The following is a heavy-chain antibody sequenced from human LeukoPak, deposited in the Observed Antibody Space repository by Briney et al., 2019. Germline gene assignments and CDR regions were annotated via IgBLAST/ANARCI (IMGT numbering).Heavy chain of an antibody. D-gene: IGHD3-22*01. CDR3: ARVVVTTFNFDY. CDR1: GGSISSYY. V-gene: IGHV4-59*12. CDR2: IYYSGST. J-gene: IGHJ4*02. Sequence: SETLSLTCTVSGGSISSYYWSWIRQPPGKGLEWIGYIYYSGSTNYNPSLKSRVTISVDTSKNQFSLKLSSVTAADTAVYYCARVVVTTFNFDYWGQGTLVTVSS.